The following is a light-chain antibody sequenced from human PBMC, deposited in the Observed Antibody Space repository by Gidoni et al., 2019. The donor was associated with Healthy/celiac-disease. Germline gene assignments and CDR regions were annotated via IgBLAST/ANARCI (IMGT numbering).Light chain of an antibody. J-gene: IGKJ4*01. CDR2: DAS. CDR3: QQAAT. Sequence: EIVLTQSPATLSLSPGERATLSCRASQRVSSYLAWYQQKPGQAPRLLIYDASLSATGIPAIFSGSGSGTDFTLPIRSLEPEEFAFYYCQQAATFGGXTKVEIK. CDR1: QRVSSY. V-gene: IGKV3-11*01.